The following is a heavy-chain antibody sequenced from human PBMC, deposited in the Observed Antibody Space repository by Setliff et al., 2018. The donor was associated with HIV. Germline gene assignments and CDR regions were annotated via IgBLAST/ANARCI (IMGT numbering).Heavy chain of an antibody. J-gene: IGHJ3*01. Sequence: SETLSLTCSVSGGSISNFYWSWIRQPPGKGLEWIGSIYFTGSSDNNPSLKSRVTLSVDTSKHQFSLKLSSVTAADTAVYYCARVQMAYAAFDVWGQGTMVTVSS. D-gene: IGHD4-17*01. CDR3: ARVQMAYAAFDV. CDR2: IYFTGSS. V-gene: IGHV4-59*13. CDR1: GGSISNFY.